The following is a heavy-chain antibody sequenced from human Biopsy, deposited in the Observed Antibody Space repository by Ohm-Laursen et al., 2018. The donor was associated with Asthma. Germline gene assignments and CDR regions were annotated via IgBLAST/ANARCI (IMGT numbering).Heavy chain of an antibody. V-gene: IGHV3-9*01. D-gene: IGHD6-13*01. J-gene: IGHJ4*02. CDR2: VSWNSGSI. CDR3: VKDIRLQLWGFDS. Sequence: SLRLSCSASGFTFDDYAMHWVRQAPGKGLEWVSGVSWNSGSIDYADSVKGRFTISRDNAKNSLYLQLNSLRGADTALYYCVKDIRLQLWGFDSWGQGTLVTVSS. CDR1: GFTFDDYA.